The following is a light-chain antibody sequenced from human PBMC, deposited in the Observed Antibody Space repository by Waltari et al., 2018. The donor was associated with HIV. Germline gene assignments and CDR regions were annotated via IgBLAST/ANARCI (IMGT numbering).Light chain of an antibody. CDR2: RAS. CDR3: MQATHWSIT. V-gene: IGKV2-30*01. Sequence: DVVMTQSPLSLPVTLGQPASISCRSSQSLVDTDGNTYLNWFQQRPGQSPRRLIYRASHRDSGVPDRFSGSGSGTDFTLKISSVEADDIGIYYCMQATHWSITFGQGTRLEIK. J-gene: IGKJ5*01. CDR1: QSLVDTDGNTY.